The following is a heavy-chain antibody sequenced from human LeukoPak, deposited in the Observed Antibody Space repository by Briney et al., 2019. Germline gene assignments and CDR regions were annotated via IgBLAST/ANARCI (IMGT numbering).Heavy chain of an antibody. V-gene: IGHV3-7*01. D-gene: IGHD6-6*01. CDR2: TNQDGSLK. CDR1: GFSFRGYW. Sequence: GGSLRLSCVTSGFSFRGYWMSWVRQAPGKGLEWLANTNQDGSLKYYLGSVRGRFIISRDNAKNSLDLQMNSLRVEDTAVYFCTRDIQGPYEYHMDVWGKGTTVTVSS. CDR3: TRDIQGPYEYHMDV. J-gene: IGHJ6*03.